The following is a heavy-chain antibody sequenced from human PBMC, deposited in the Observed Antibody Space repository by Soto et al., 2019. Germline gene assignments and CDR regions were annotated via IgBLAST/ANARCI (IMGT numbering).Heavy chain of an antibody. CDR2: IYSGGST. CDR1: GFTVSSHY. V-gene: IGHV3-53*02. Sequence: EVQLVETGGGLIQPGGSLRLSCAASGFTVSSHYMSWVRKAPGKGLEWVSVIYSGGSTYYADSVKGRFTISRDNSKNTLYLQMNSLRAEDTAVYYCATSYYYDHVQHWGQGTLVTVSS. J-gene: IGHJ1*01. CDR3: ATSYYYDHVQH. D-gene: IGHD3-22*01.